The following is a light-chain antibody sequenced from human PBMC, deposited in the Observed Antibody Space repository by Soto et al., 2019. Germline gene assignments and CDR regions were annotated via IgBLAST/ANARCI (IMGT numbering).Light chain of an antibody. CDR3: QSYDRSLRVV. V-gene: IGLV1-40*01. CDR1: SSNIGAGYD. CDR2: VNS. J-gene: IGLJ2*01. Sequence: QSVLTQPPSVSGAPGQRVTISCTGSSSNIGAGYDVHWYQQLPGAAPKLLIYVNSNRPSGVPDRFSGSKSGTSASLAITGLQAEDEADYYCQSYDRSLRVVFGGGTKLTVL.